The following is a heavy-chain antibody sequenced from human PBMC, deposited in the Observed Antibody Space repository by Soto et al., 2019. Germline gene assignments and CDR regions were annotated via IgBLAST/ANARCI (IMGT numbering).Heavy chain of an antibody. CDR1: GYTFSNYG. D-gene: IGHD1-26*01. CDR3: KTYTGNYSVLDY. CDR2: ISAYNGNT. V-gene: IGHV1-18*04. J-gene: IGHJ4*02. Sequence: QIHLVQSGAEVKKPGASVKVSCKTSGYTFSNYGISWVRQAPGQGLEWMGWISAYNGNTNYAQKFQDRVTMTTDTSTDTAYMELRSLRSDDTDVYYCKTYTGNYSVLDYWGQGTLVTVSS.